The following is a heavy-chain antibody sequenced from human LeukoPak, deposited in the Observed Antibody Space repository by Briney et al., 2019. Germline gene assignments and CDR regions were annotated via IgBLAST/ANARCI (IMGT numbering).Heavy chain of an antibody. CDR2: IIPIFGTA. Sequence: ASVTVSCLASGGTFSSYAISWVRQAPGQGLEWMGGIIPIFGTASYAQKFQGRVTITADESTSTAYMELSSLRSEDTAVYYCARLCGGDCRGHDYWGQGTLVTVSS. D-gene: IGHD2-21*02. CDR3: ARLCGGDCRGHDY. CDR1: GGTFSSYA. V-gene: IGHV1-69*13. J-gene: IGHJ4*02.